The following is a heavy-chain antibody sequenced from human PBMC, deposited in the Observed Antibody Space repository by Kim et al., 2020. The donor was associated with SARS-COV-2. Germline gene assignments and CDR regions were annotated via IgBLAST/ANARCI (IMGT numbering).Heavy chain of an antibody. V-gene: IGHV4-59*13. CDR2: IYYSGST. J-gene: IGHJ6*02. D-gene: IGHD3-22*01. Sequence: SETLSLTCTVSGGSISSYYWSWIRQPPGKGLEWIGYIYYSGSTNYNPSLKSRVTISVDTSKNQFSLKLSSVTAADTAVYYCASVGYYYDSSGYYYSSYGMDVWGQGTTVTVSS. CDR1: GGSISSYY. CDR3: ASVGYYYDSSGYYYSSYGMDV.